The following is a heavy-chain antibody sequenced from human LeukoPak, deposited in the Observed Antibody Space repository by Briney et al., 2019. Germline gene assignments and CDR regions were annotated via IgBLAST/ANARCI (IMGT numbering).Heavy chain of an antibody. CDR2: IWYDGSNK. V-gene: IGHV3-33*03. Sequence: GGSLRLSCAASGFTFSSYGMHWVRQAPGKGLEWVAVIWYDGSNKYYADSVKGRFTISRDNSNNTLYLQLSSLRVEDTAEYFCARGGNYFSAWGQGTQVTVSS. CDR3: ARGGNYFSA. D-gene: IGHD5-24*01. CDR1: GFTFSSYG. J-gene: IGHJ5*02.